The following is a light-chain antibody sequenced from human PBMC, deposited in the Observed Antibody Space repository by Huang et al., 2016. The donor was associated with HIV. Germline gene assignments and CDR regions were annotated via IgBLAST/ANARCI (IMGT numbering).Light chain of an antibody. CDR3: QQYNDWPPLT. V-gene: IGKV3-15*01. CDR2: DAS. J-gene: IGKJ4*01. Sequence: GERATLSCRASHSVDSDLAWYQQKPGQAPRLLIYDASTRATGISAKFNGTGSGTEFSLSITNLQSEDFAVYYCQQYNDWPPLTFGGGTKVE. CDR1: HSVDSD.